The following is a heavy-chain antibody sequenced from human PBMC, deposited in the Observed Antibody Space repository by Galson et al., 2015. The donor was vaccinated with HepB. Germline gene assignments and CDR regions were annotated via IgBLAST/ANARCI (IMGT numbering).Heavy chain of an antibody. Sequence: SLRLSCAASGFTFSSYSMNWVRQAPGKGLEWLSYIDRTSSTIYSADSVKGRFTISRDNAKNLLYLQMNSLRAEDTAVYYCAREGYCSVGNCYSMNYYYYYDMDVWGQGTTVTVSS. V-gene: IGHV3-48*01. CDR1: GFTFSSYS. D-gene: IGHD2-15*01. CDR3: AREGYCSVGNCYSMNYYYYYDMDV. CDR2: IDRTSSTI. J-gene: IGHJ6*02.